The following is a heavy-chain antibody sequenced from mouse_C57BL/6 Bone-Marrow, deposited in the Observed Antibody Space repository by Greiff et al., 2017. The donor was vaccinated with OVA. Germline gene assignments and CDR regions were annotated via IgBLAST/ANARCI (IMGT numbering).Heavy chain of an antibody. CDR1: EYEFPSHD. CDR3: ARHDYDGGASPAWFAY. J-gene: IGHJ3*01. CDR2: INSDGGST. Sequence: EVKLVESGGGLVQPGESLKLSCESNEYEFPSHDMSWVRKTPEKRLELVAAINSDGGSTYYPDTMERRFIISRDNTKKTLYLQMSSLRSEDTALYYCARHDYDGGASPAWFAYWGQGTLVTVSA. D-gene: IGHD2-4*01. V-gene: IGHV5-2*01.